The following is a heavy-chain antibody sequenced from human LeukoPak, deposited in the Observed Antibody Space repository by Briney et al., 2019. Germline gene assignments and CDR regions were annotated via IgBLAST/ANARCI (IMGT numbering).Heavy chain of an antibody. CDR1: GGSISSGGYS. Sequence: SQTLSLTCAVSGGSISSGGYSWSWIRQPPGTGLEWIGYIYHSGNTYYNPSLKSRDTISVDRSKSQFSLKLSSVTAADTAVYYCARSSAAATQAFDIWGQGTMVTVPS. J-gene: IGHJ3*02. CDR3: ARSSAAATQAFDI. V-gene: IGHV4-30-2*01. CDR2: IYHSGNT. D-gene: IGHD2-2*01.